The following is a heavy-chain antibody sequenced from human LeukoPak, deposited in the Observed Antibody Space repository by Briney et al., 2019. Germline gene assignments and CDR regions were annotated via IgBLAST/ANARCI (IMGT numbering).Heavy chain of an antibody. CDR3: ARVGKHWMTPHDAFDI. CDR2: IYPSGGST. J-gene: IGHJ3*02. V-gene: IGHV1-46*01. Sequence: ASVKVSCKASGYTFTSYYMHWVRQAPGQGLEWMGIIYPSGGSTSCAQKFQGRVTMTRDTSTSTVYMDLSSLRSEDTAVYYCARVGKHWMTPHDAFDIWGQGTMVTVSS. D-gene: IGHD1-1*01. CDR1: GYTFTSYY.